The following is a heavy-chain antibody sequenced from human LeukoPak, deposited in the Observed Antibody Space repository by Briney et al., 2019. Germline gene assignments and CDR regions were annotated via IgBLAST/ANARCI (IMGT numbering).Heavy chain of an antibody. Sequence: ASVKVSCKASGYTFTSYYMHWVRQAPGQGLEWMGIINPSGGSTSYAQKFQGRVTMTRDTSISTAYMELSRLRSDDTAVYYCARDPTSFYGSGSYWFSHWFDPWGQGTLVTVSS. J-gene: IGHJ5*02. D-gene: IGHD3-10*01. V-gene: IGHV1-46*01. CDR2: INPSGGST. CDR3: ARDPTSFYGSGSYWFSHWFDP. CDR1: GYTFTSYY.